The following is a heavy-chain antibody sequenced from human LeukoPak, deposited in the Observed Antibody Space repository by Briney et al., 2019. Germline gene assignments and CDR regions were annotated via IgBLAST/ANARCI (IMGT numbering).Heavy chain of an antibody. CDR3: ASEGLDENYYYYYMDV. J-gene: IGHJ6*03. CDR1: GGSISSSNYY. CDR2: IYYSGST. D-gene: IGHD6-19*01. V-gene: IGHV4-39*01. Sequence: SETLSLTCTVSGGSISSSNYYWGWIRQPPGKGLEWIGSIYYSGSTYYNPSLKSRVTISVDTSKNQFSLKLSSVTAADTAVYYCASEGLDENYYYYYMDVWGKGTTVTVSS.